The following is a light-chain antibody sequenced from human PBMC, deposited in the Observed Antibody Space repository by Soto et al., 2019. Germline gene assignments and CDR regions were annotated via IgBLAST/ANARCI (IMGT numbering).Light chain of an antibody. CDR1: SSNIGKNY. V-gene: IGLV1-47*01. J-gene: IGLJ3*02. CDR2: KNN. Sequence: QLVLTQPPSASGTPGQRVTISCSGSSSNIGKNYVYWYQQLPGTAPKLLINKNNQRPSGVPDRFSGSKSGTSASLAISGLRSEDEADYYCAVWDGSLSGWVFGGGTKLTVL. CDR3: AVWDGSLSGWV.